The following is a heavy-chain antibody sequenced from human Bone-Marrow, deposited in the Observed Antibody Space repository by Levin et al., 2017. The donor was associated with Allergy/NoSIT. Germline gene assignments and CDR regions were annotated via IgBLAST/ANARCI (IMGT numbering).Heavy chain of an antibody. CDR1: GFALGGYG. CDR3: ARDLSYSFYVPGY. CDR2: ISFDGKNK. Sequence: GESLKISCVTSGFALGGYGMHWVRQTPGKGLEWVSFISFDGKNKEYLDSVKGRFAISRDNSGNTIYLQMNSLNSGDTGLYFCARDLSYSFYVPGYWGQGTLVTVSS. D-gene: IGHD5/OR15-5a*01. V-gene: IGHV3-30*03. J-gene: IGHJ4*02.